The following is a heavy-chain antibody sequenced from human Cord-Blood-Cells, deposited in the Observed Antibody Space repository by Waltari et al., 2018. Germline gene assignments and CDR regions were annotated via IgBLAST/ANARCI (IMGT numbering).Heavy chain of an antibody. CDR1: GGSISSSRYY. CDR3: ARPRYSSSWYVDY. CDR2: IYYSGST. D-gene: IGHD6-13*01. V-gene: IGHV4-39*01. Sequence: QLQLQESGPGLVKPSENLSLTCTVPGGSISSSRYYCGWIRQPPGKGLEWIGSIYYSGSTYYNPSLKSLVTISVDTSKNQFSLKLSSVTAADTAVYYCARPRYSSSWYVDYWGQGTLVTVSS. J-gene: IGHJ4*02.